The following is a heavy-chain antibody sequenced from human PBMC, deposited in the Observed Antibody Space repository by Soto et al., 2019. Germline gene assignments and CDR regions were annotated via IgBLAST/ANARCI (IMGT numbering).Heavy chain of an antibody. Sequence: PSETLSLTCAACGGSISSGGDSGSWIRQPPGKGLEWIGYIYHSGSTYYNPSLKSRVTISVDRSKNQFSLKLSSVTAADTAVYYCARESFYGMDVWGQGTTVTVSS. CDR3: ARESFYGMDV. J-gene: IGHJ6*02. CDR2: IYHSGST. V-gene: IGHV4-30-2*01. CDR1: GGSISSGGDS.